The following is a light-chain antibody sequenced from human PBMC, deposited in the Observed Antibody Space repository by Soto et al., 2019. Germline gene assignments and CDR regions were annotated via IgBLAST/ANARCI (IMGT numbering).Light chain of an antibody. CDR3: CDSAGSNNVV. CDR1: SSNVGGYNY. Sequence: QSVLSQPPSASGAPGQSVTISCTGTSSNVGGYNYVSWYQQHPGKAPKLMIYDVSKRPSGVPDRFSGSKSGNTASLTVSGLQPEADSYYYCCDSAGSNNVVFGGGTKLTVL. V-gene: IGLV2-8*01. J-gene: IGLJ2*01. CDR2: DVS.